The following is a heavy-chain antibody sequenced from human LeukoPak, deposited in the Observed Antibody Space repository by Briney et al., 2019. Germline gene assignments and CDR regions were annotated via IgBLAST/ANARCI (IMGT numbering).Heavy chain of an antibody. CDR1: GGSISSYY. CDR2: IYYSGST. Sequence: SETLSLTCTVSGGSISSYYWSWIRQPPGKGLEWIGYIYYSGSTNYNPSLKSRVTISVDTSKNQFPLKLSSVTAADTAVYYCARGDGHPYYYYYYGKDVWGQGTTVTVSS. CDR3: ARGDGHPYYYYYYGKDV. D-gene: IGHD5-24*01. J-gene: IGHJ6*02. V-gene: IGHV4-59*01.